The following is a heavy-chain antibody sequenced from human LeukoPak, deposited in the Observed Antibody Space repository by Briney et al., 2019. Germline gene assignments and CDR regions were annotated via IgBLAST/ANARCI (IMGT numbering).Heavy chain of an antibody. CDR1: GFTFSSYS. V-gene: IGHV3-21*01. CDR2: ISSSSSYI. CDR3: ARDRTSPGVYSSSWYEDAFDI. J-gene: IGHJ3*02. D-gene: IGHD6-13*01. Sequence: GGSLRLSCAASGFTFSSYSMNWVRQAPGKGLEWVSSISSSSSYIYYADSVKGRFTISRDNAKNSLYLQMNSLRAEDTAVYYCARDRTSPGVYSSSWYEDAFDIWGQGTMVTVSS.